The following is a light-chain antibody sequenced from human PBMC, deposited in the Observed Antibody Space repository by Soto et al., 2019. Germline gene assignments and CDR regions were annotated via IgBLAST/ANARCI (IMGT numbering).Light chain of an antibody. Sequence: QAVVTQPPSVSGAPGQRVTLSCTGNTSNLGAGYDVHWYQQLPGAAPKLVIFGNRNRPSGVPDRFSGSKSGTSASLAITGLQAEDEADYYCQAYDYTLTASVFGGGTKLTVL. J-gene: IGLJ3*02. CDR2: GNR. CDR1: TSNLGAGYD. V-gene: IGLV1-40*01. CDR3: QAYDYTLTASV.